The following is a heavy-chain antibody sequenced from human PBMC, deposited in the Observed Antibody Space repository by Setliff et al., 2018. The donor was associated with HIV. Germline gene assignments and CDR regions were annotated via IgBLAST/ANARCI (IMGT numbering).Heavy chain of an antibody. Sequence: ASVKVSCKASGYTFRSYGINWVRQAPGQGLEWMGWINTNTGKPTYAQGFTGRYVFSLDTSVSAAYLQINSLKAEDSAVYYCASFSGYIDWSTHNWFDPWGQGTLVTVSS. V-gene: IGHV7-4-1*02. D-gene: IGHD3-9*01. CDR1: GYTFRSYG. CDR2: INTNTGKP. J-gene: IGHJ5*02. CDR3: ASFSGYIDWSTHNWFDP.